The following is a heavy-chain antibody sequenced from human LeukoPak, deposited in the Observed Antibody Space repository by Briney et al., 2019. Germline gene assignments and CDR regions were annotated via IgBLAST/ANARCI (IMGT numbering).Heavy chain of an antibody. D-gene: IGHD2-21*01. CDR3: ASRRAYLGAYIDF. CDR1: GYTFPSYD. Sequence: ASVKVSCKASGYTFPSYDINWVRQATGQGLEWMAWMNPSSGNTGHAQKFQGRITMTRDTSMSTVYMELSSLKSEDTAVYYCASRRAYLGAYIDFWGQGTLVTVSS. J-gene: IGHJ4*02. CDR2: MNPSSGNT. V-gene: IGHV1-8*01.